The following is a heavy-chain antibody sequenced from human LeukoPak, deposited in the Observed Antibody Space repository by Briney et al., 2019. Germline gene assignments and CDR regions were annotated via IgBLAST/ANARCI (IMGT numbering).Heavy chain of an antibody. CDR2: ISGSGGST. CDR1: GFTFSSYA. V-gene: IGHV3-23*01. Sequence: PGGSLRLSCAASGFTFSSYAMSWVRQAPGKGLEWVSAISGSGGSTYYADSVKGRFTISRDNSKNTLYLQMNSLRAEDTAVYYCAKDQPRITMRVVTPWYYFDYWGQGTLVTVSS. J-gene: IGHJ4*02. CDR3: AKDQPRITMRVVTPWYYFDY. D-gene: IGHD3-22*01.